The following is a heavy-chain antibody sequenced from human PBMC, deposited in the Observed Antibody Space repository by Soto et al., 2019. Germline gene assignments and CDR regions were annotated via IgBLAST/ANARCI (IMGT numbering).Heavy chain of an antibody. D-gene: IGHD3-10*01. CDR1: GFTFSAYA. V-gene: IGHV3-30-3*01. J-gene: IGHJ6*02. CDR2: VSYGDSNK. CDR3: ARSCFYGSGILYFHGVDV. Sequence: QVQLVESGGGEVQPGRSLRLSCAASGFTFSAYALHWVRQAPGTGLEWVATVSYGDSNKYYAVSVKGRFTISRDNSKKTLFLQMNSLKVEDTAIYYCARSCFYGSGILYFHGVDVWGQGTTVTVSS.